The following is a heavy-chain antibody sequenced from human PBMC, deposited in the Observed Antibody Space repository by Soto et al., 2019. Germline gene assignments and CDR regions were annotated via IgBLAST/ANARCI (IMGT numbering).Heavy chain of an antibody. J-gene: IGHJ5*01. CDR3: VRDQKYFRVNGNWFDS. Sequence: QVQLMQSGTEVKKPGASVTVSCKASGYTSADFGISWVRQAPGQGLEWMGWVSGNNGASNPAPKVQGRITMTLDTSTGVSYMALRSLRSDDTGIYYCVRDQKYFRVNGNWFDSWGQGTLVSVSS. CDR1: GYTSADFG. V-gene: IGHV1-18*04. D-gene: IGHD2-2*01. CDR2: VSGNNGAS.